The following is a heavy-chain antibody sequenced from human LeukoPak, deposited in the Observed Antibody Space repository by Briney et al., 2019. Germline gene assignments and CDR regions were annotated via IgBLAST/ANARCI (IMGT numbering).Heavy chain of an antibody. CDR2: IKSKTDGGIK. Sequence: GSLRLSCAASGLTLSNAWMTWVRQAPGKGLEWVARIKSKTDGGIKDYAAPVKGTFTISRDDSENTVYLQMNSLKIEDTAVYYCATGRSGYFDSWGQGTLVFVSS. CDR3: ATGRSGYFDS. CDR1: GLTLSNAW. V-gene: IGHV3-15*01. J-gene: IGHJ4*02.